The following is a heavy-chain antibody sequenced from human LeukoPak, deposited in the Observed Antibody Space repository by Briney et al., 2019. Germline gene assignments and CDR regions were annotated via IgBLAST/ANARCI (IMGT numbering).Heavy chain of an antibody. CDR3: ARFVGSDYTGSFDL. CDR1: GFRFSSHG. Sequence: GGSLRLSCAGSGFRFSSHGMHWVRQAPGKGLEWLGYIWYDGSNPDYVDPVKGRFTISRDNSKNTVYLQMNSLRAEDTAVYHYARFVGSDYTGSFDLWGQGTPVTVSS. D-gene: IGHD3-10*01. V-gene: IGHV3-33*01. J-gene: IGHJ4*02. CDR2: IWYDGSNP.